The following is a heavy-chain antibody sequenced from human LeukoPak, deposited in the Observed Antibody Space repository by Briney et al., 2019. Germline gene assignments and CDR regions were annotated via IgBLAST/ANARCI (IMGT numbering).Heavy chain of an antibody. V-gene: IGHV3-21*01. Sequence: GGSLRLSCAASGVSFSSYTMNWVRQAPGKGLEWVSSISSDSTYIYYADSVKGRFTISRDNAKNSLYLQMNSLRAEDTAVYYCARGRTSGGMTTEIDYWGQGTLVTVSS. CDR2: ISSDSTYI. CDR3: ARGRTSGGMTTEIDY. CDR1: GVSFSSYT. J-gene: IGHJ4*02. D-gene: IGHD4-11*01.